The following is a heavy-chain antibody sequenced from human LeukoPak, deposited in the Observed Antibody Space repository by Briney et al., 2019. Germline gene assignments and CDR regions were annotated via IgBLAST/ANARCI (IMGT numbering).Heavy chain of an antibody. CDR3: ARGSGSGWPLDR. D-gene: IGHD6-19*01. CDR2: MYAGGTT. J-gene: IGHJ5*02. Sequence: GGSLRLSCAASGVIVSRNFMRWVRQAPGKGLQWVAIMYAGGTTDYSDSVRGRFHISRDSSNNTLSLQINSLRAEDTAVYYCARGSGSGWPLDRWGQGALVTVSS. V-gene: IGHV3-53*01. CDR1: GVIVSRNF.